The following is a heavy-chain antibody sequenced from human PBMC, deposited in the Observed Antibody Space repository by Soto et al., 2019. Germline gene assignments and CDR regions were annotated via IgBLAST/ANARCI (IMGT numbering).Heavy chain of an antibody. J-gene: IGHJ4*02. D-gene: IGHD1-26*01. Sequence: QVQLVQSGAEVKKPGASVKVSCKASGYTFTSYYMHWVRQAPGQGLEWMGIINPSGGSTSYAQKFQGRVTMTRDTSTSTVYMELSSLRSEDTAVYYCARGVSGGATHYLGFDYWGQGTLVTVSS. CDR1: GYTFTSYY. CDR2: INPSGGST. CDR3: ARGVSGGATHYLGFDY. V-gene: IGHV1-46*01.